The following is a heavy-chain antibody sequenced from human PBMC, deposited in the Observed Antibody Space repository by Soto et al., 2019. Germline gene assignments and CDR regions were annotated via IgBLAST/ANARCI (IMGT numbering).Heavy chain of an antibody. D-gene: IGHD6-13*01. CDR1: GYTFTIYG. CDR3: ARFIVAAAGTVWFDP. V-gene: IGHV1-18*01. CDR2: ISAYNGNT. Sequence: ASVKLSCTASGYTFTIYGISWVRQAPGQGLEWMGWISAYNGNTNYAQKLQGRVTMTTDTSTSTAYMELRSLRSDDTAVYYCARFIVAAAGTVWFDPWGQGTLVTVSS. J-gene: IGHJ5*02.